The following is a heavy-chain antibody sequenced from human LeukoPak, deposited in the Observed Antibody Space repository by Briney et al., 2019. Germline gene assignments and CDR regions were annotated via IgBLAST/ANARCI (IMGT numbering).Heavy chain of an antibody. CDR1: GGSLGGYS. J-gene: IGHJ3*02. D-gene: IGHD3-22*01. CDR3: AGYYDSSGYSPDAFDI. V-gene: IGHV4-59*10. CDR2: IYTSGST. Sequence: SETLSLTCAVYGGSLGGYSWSWIRQPAGKGLEWIGRIYTSGSTNYNPSLKSRVTMSVDTSKNQFSLKLSSVTAADTAVYYCAGYYDSSGYSPDAFDIWGQGAMVTVSS.